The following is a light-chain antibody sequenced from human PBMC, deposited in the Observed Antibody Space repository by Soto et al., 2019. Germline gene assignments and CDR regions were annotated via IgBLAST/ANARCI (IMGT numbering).Light chain of an antibody. V-gene: IGLV7-46*01. J-gene: IGLJ2*01. CDR3: LLSYNAARV. CDR1: TGAVTSNHH. CDR2: DTS. Sequence: QAVVTQEPSLTXSPGGXVTLXCGSSTGAVTSNHHPYWFQQKAGQAPRTLIYDTSNKHSWTPARFSGSLLGDKAALTLSGAQPEDEAQYYCLLSYNAARVFGGGTKLTVL.